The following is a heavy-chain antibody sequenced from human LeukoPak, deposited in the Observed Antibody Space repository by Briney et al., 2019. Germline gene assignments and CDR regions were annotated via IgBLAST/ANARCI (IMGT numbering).Heavy chain of an antibody. V-gene: IGHV4-61*08. CDR3: ARPGIVLRSLNWFDP. CDR2: INHSGST. Sequence: SETLSLTCTVSGGSISSGGYYWSWIRQPPGKGLEWIGEINHSGSTNYNPSLKSRVTISVDTSKNQFSLKLSSVTAADTAVYYCARPGIVLRSLNWFDPWGQGTLVTVSS. CDR1: GGSISSGGYY. D-gene: IGHD3-3*01. J-gene: IGHJ5*02.